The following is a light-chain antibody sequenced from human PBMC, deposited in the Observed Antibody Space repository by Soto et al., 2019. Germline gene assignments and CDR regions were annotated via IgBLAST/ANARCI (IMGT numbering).Light chain of an antibody. J-gene: IGLJ2*01. CDR3: LSLDLSLSVV. V-gene: IGLV1-40*01. Sequence: QSVLTQPPSVSGAPGQRVTISCTGSSSNIGAGYDVHWYHQLPGRAPKLLIYGNTNRPSGVPDRFSGSKSGTAASLAITGLQAEDEADYYCLSLDLSLSVVFGGGTKVTVL. CDR2: GNT. CDR1: SSNIGAGYD.